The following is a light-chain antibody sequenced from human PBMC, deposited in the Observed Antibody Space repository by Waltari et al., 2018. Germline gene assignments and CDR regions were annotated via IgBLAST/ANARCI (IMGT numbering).Light chain of an antibody. J-gene: IGLJ1*01. Sequence: QSALTQPPSASGSPGQSVTISCTGTSSDVGGYNYVFWYQQHPGKAPKLMIYAVSKRPSGVPDRFSGSKSGNTASLTVSGLQAEDEAEYYCSSYAGSNNFVFGTGTKVTVL. CDR3: SSYAGSNNFV. CDR1: SSDVGGYNY. CDR2: AVS. V-gene: IGLV2-8*01.